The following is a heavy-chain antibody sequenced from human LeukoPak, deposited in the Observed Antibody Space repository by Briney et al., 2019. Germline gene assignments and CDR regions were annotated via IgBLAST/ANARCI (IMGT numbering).Heavy chain of an antibody. CDR3: AREASHIAARPGGWFDP. J-gene: IGHJ5*02. V-gene: IGHV4-34*01. CDR1: GGSFSGYY. D-gene: IGHD6-6*01. CDR2: IYYSGST. Sequence: SETLSLTCAVYGGSFSGYYWGWIRQPPGKGLEWIGSIYYSGSTYYNPSLKSRVTISVDTSKNQFSLKLSSVTAADTALYYCAREASHIAARPGGWFDPWGQGTLVTVSS.